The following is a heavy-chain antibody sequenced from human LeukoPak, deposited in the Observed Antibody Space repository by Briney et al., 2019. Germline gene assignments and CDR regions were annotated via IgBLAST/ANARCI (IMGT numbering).Heavy chain of an antibody. J-gene: IGHJ3*02. CDR1: GFTFDDYA. D-gene: IGHD2-2*01. V-gene: IGHV3-20*04. Sequence: SGGSLRLSCTTSGFTFDDYAMSWVRQAPGKGLEWVSGMNWNGGSTGYADSEKGRFTISRDDAKNSLYLQMNSLRAEDTALYYCARLACSTPSCYAFDIWGQGTMVTVSS. CDR3: ARLACSTPSCYAFDI. CDR2: MNWNGGST.